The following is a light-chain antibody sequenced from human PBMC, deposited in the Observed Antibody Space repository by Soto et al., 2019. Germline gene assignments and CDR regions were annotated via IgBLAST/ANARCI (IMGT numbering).Light chain of an antibody. CDR3: AAWDDSLSGPV. CDR1: RSNIGSNY. V-gene: IGLV1-47*01. J-gene: IGLJ7*01. Sequence: QSVLTQPPSASGTPGQRVTISCSGSRSNIGSNYVYWYQQLPGKAPKLLIYRNNQGPSGVPDRFSGSKSGTSASLAISGLRSEDEADYYCAAWDDSLSGPVFGGGTQLTVL. CDR2: RNN.